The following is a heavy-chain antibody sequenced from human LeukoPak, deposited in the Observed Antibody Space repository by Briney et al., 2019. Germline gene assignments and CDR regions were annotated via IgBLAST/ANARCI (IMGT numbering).Heavy chain of an antibody. CDR3: ASDGVSGYLASFDY. CDR1: GFTVSSNY. D-gene: IGHD3-22*01. V-gene: IGHV3-66*01. Sequence: GGSLRLSCAASGFTVSSNYMSWVRQAPGKGLEWVSVIYSGGSTYYADSVKGRFTISRDNSKNSLYLQMNSLRAEDTAVYYCASDGVSGYLASFDYWGQGTLVTVSS. J-gene: IGHJ4*02. CDR2: IYSGGST.